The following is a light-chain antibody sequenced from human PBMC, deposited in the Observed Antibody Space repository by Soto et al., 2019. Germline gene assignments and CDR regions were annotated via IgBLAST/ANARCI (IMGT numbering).Light chain of an antibody. CDR2: DAS. J-gene: IGKJ4*01. CDR1: QTVRNNY. Sequence: EFVLTQSPGTLSLSPGERATLSCRASQTVRNNYLAWYQQKPGQAPKLLIYDASSRATGIPDRFSGGGSWTDFMLTISRLEPEDFAVYYCQQFSSYPLTFGGGTKVDIK. V-gene: IGKV3-20*01. CDR3: QQFSSYPLT.